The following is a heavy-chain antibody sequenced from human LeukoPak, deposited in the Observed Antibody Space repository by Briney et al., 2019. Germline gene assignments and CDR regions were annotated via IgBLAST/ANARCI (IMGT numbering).Heavy chain of an antibody. V-gene: IGHV4-59*01. CDR1: GGSISSYY. CDR2: IYYSGST. Sequence: SETLSLTCTVSGGSISSYYWSWIRQPPGKGLEWIGYIYYSGSTNYNPSLKSRVTISVGTSKNQFSLKLSSVTAADTAVYYCARFRITMFDYYYYYGMDVWGQGTTVTVSS. D-gene: IGHD3-10*02. J-gene: IGHJ6*02. CDR3: ARFRITMFDYYYYYGMDV.